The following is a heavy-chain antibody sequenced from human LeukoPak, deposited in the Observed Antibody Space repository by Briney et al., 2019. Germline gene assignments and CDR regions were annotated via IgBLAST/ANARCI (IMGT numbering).Heavy chain of an antibody. CDR1: GFIVGDTH. CDR3: ARLHGYSLGYQYSYYMDV. CDR2: VYSGITT. J-gene: IGHJ6*03. V-gene: IGHV3-53*01. Sequence: GGSLRLSCAGSGFIVGDTHMTWVRQAPGKGLEWVSLVYSGITTHYADSVKGRFSISRDHSNNILYLQMNTLRAEDTAVYYCARLHGYSLGYQYSYYMDVWGTGTTVTVSS. D-gene: IGHD5-18*01.